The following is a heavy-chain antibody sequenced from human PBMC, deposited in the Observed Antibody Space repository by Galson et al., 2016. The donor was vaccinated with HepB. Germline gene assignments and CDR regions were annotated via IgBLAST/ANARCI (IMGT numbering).Heavy chain of an antibody. Sequence: QSGAEVKKPGESLNISCKGSGYSFTSSWIGWVRQMPGKGLEWMGMIYPGDSDIRYSPSFQGQVTISADKSINTASLQWSSLKAADTAMYCCAGREDYHLGGGFDPWGQGTLVTFSS. J-gene: IGHJ5*02. D-gene: IGHD3-16*01. CDR1: GYSFTSSW. CDR3: AGREDYHLGGGFDP. CDR2: IYPGDSDI. V-gene: IGHV5-51*01.